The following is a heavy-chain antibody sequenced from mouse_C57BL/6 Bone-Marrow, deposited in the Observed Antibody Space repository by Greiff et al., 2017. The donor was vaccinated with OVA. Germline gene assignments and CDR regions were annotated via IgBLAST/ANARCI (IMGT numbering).Heavy chain of an antibody. D-gene: IGHD4-1*01. CDR1: GFTFSDYY. Sequence: DVKLVESGGGLVQPGGSLKLSCAASGFTFSDYYMYWVRQTPEKRLEWVAYISNGGGSTYYPDTVKGRFTISRDNAKNTLYLQMSRLMSEDTAMYYCARRDWDGSFDYWGQGTTLTVSS. CDR3: ARRDWDGSFDY. CDR2: ISNGGGST. J-gene: IGHJ2*01. V-gene: IGHV5-12*01.